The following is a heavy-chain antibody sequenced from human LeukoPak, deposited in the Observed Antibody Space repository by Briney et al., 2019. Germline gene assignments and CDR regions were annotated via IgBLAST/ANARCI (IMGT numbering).Heavy chain of an antibody. D-gene: IGHD2-15*01. CDR3: AKQLGYCSDGSCYFPY. CDR1: GFIFSSYS. CDR2: ISSSSSYI. Sequence: PGGSLRPSCAASGFIFSSYSMNWVRQAPGKGLEWVSSISSSSSYIYYADSVQGRFTISRDNSKSTLCLQMNSLRAEDTAVYYCAKQLGYCSDGSCYFPYWGQGTLVTVSS. V-gene: IGHV3-21*04. J-gene: IGHJ4*02.